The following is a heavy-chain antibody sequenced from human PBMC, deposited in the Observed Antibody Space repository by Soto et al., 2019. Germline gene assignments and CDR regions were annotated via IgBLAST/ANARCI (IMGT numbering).Heavy chain of an antibody. D-gene: IGHD3-9*01. Sequence: PGWSLRLSCAASGFTFSSYAMSWVRQAPGKGLEWVSAISGSGGSTYYADSVKGRFTISRDNSKNTLYLQMNSLRAEDTAVYYCAKVVCDDIYTLYGMDVWGQVTTVTVSS. CDR2: ISGSGGST. J-gene: IGHJ6*02. V-gene: IGHV3-23*01. CDR3: AKVVCDDIYTLYGMDV. CDR1: GFTFSSYA.